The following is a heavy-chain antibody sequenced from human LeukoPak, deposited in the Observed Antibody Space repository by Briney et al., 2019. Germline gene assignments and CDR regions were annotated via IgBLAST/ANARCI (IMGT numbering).Heavy chain of an antibody. CDR2: IYTSGST. D-gene: IGHD2-2*01. J-gene: IGHJ6*03. Sequence: SQTLSLTCTVSGGSSSSGSYYWRWIRQPAGKGLQWIVRIYTSGSTNYNPSLKIRLPISVDTSKSQFSLKLSSVTAADTAVYSRARVPAAYPPSYYYYYYMDVWGKGTTVTVSS. CDR1: GGSSSSGSYY. V-gene: IGHV4-61*02. CDR3: ARVPAAYPPSYYYYYYMDV.